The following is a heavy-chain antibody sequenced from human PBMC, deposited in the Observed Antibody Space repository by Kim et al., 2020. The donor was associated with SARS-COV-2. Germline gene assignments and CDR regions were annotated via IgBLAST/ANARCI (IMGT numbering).Heavy chain of an antibody. V-gene: IGHV4-31*02. CDR3: AREDLAKGFDY. J-gene: IGHJ4*02. Sequence: YYNPSLKSRVTISVDTSKNQFSLKLSSVTAADTAVYYCAREDLAKGFDYWGQGTLVTVSS.